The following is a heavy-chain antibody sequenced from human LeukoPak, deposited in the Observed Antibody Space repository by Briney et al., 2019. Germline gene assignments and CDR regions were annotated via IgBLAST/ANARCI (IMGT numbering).Heavy chain of an antibody. D-gene: IGHD2-2*01. CDR1: GFTFSSYA. V-gene: IGHV3-23*01. CDR2: ISGSGGST. Sequence: GGSLRLSCAASGFTFSSYAMSWVRQAPGKGLEWVSAISGSGGSTYYADSVEGRFTISRDNSKNTLYLQMNSLRAEDTAVYYCAKDLFVVVPAAADYWGQGTLVTVSS. J-gene: IGHJ4*02. CDR3: AKDLFVVVPAAADY.